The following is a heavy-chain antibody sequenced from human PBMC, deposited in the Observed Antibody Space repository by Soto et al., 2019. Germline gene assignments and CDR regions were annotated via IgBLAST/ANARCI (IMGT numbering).Heavy chain of an antibody. CDR2: IYPGDSDT. CDR1: GYSFTSYW. Sequence: PGESLKISCKGSGYSFTSYWIGWVRQMPGKGLEWMGIIYPGDSDTRYSPSFQGQVTISADKSISTAYLQWSSLKASDTAMYYCARPGYYYDSSGPVGAFDIWGQGTMVTVS. D-gene: IGHD3-22*01. CDR3: ARPGYYYDSSGPVGAFDI. V-gene: IGHV5-51*01. J-gene: IGHJ3*02.